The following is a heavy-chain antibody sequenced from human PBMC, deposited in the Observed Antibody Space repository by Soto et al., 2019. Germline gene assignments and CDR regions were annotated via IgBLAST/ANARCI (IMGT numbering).Heavy chain of an antibody. CDR3: ARGGDDFDF. CDR1: GGTFSYSA. V-gene: IGHV1-69*14. CDR2: IIPIFGTA. Sequence: QVQLVQSGAEVKRPGSSVKVSCKASGGTFSYSAISWVRQAPGQGLEWMGGIIPIFGTATYTRKFKGRVTIAADKSTNTVYMELNSLRSEDTAVYYCARGGDDFDFWGQGTRVTVSS. J-gene: IGHJ4*02. D-gene: IGHD5-12*01.